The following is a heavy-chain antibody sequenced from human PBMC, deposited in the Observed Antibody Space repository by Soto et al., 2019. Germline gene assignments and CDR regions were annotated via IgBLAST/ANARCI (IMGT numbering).Heavy chain of an antibody. V-gene: IGHV4-31*03. CDR2: IYYSGST. CDR3: ARQTNYGSGSYYNVSPWFDP. CDR1: GGSISSGGYY. J-gene: IGHJ5*02. D-gene: IGHD3-10*01. Sequence: ASETLSLTCTVSGGSISSGGYYWSWIRQHPGKGLEWIGYIYYSGSTYYNPSLKSRVTISVDTSKNQFSLKLSSVTAADTAVYYCARQTNYGSGSYYNVSPWFDPWGQGTRGTISS.